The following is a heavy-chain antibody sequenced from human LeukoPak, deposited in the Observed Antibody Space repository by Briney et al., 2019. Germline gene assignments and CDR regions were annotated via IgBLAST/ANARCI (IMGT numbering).Heavy chain of an antibody. D-gene: IGHD3-22*01. CDR2: ISAYNGNT. CDR3: ARDGFEYYYDSSGYYPLDY. Sequence: GASVKVSCKASGYTFTSYGISWVRQAPGQGLEWMGWISAYNGNTNYAQKLQGRVTMTTDTFTSTAYMELRSLRSDDTAVYYCARDGFEYYYDSSGYYPLDYWGQGTLVTVSS. CDR1: GYTFTSYG. V-gene: IGHV1-18*01. J-gene: IGHJ4*02.